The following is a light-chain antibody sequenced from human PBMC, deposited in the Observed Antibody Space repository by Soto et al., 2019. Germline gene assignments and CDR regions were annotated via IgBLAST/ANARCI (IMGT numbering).Light chain of an antibody. CDR2: AAS. CDR3: QQSYSTPRT. J-gene: IGKJ1*01. CDR1: QSIGTF. V-gene: IGKV1-39*01. Sequence: DIQMTQSPSSLSASVGDRVTITCRASQSIGTFLNWYQQNQGKAPKLLMYAASSLQGGVPSRFSGSGSGTHFTLTINGLQPEDFATYGCQQSYSTPRTFGQGTSVDI.